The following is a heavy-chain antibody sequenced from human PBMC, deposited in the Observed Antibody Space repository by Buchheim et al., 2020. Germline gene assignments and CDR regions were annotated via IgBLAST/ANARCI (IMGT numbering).Heavy chain of an antibody. CDR3: ARGSTPAALFQH. CDR1: GGSFSGYY. CDR2: INHSGST. Sequence: QVQLQQWGAGLLKPSETLSLTCAVYGGSFSGYYWSWFRQPPGKGLEWIGEINHSGSTNYNPSLKSRVTISVDTSKNQFSLKLSSVTAADTAVYYCARGSTPAALFQHWGQGTL. V-gene: IGHV4-34*01. D-gene: IGHD2-15*01. J-gene: IGHJ1*01.